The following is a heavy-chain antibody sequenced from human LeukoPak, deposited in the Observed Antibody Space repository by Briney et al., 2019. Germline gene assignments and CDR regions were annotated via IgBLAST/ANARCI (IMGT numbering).Heavy chain of an antibody. CDR1: GGSTGSDY. V-gene: IGHV4-59*12. D-gene: IGHD3-10*01. Sequence: PSETLSLTCTVSGGSTGSDYWSWIRQPPGKGLEWIAYVYYSGVTSYNPSLKSRVAISIDTSKNQFSLNLSSVTAADTAVYYCARSPLLWFGEYKPYAFDIWGQGTMVTVSS. J-gene: IGHJ3*02. CDR3: ARSPLLWFGEYKPYAFDI. CDR2: VYYSGVT.